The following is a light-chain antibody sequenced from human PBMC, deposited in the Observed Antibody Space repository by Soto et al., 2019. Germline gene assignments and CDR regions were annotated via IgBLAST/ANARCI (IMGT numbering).Light chain of an antibody. CDR3: ASWDDSLNALV. CDR1: SSNIGSNT. CDR2: NNN. Sequence: QSVLTQPPSASGTPGQRVTISCSGSSSNIGSNTVNWYQQLPGTAPKLLIYNNNQRPSWVPDRFTSASLAISGLQSEDEADYYCASWDDSLNALVFGTGTKLTVL. V-gene: IGLV1-44*01. J-gene: IGLJ1*01.